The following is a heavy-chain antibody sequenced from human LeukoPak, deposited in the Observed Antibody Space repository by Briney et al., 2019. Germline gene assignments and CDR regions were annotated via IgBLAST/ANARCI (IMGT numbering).Heavy chain of an antibody. CDR1: GGSIISTSYY. D-gene: IGHD3/OR15-3a*01. V-gene: IGHV4-39*01. J-gene: IGHJ4*02. Sequence: SETLSLTCTVSGGSIISTSYYWGWIRRPPGERPEWIGNIYYSGTSYYNPSLKSRGTISVDSSKNQVSLKLTSVTAADTAVYYCARILILSTGWTPFDYWGQGAVVTVSS. CDR2: IYYSGTS. CDR3: ARILILSTGWTPFDY.